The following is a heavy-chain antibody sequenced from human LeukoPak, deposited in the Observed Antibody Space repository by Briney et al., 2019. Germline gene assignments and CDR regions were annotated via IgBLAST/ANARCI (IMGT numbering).Heavy chain of an antibody. J-gene: IGHJ5*02. Sequence: PSETLSLTCSVSGGSISNYYWSWIRQPPGKGLEWIGYIYYSGITNYNPSLKSRVTISVDTSKNQFSLKLSSVTAADTAVYYCARENLVGATTFPWFDPWGQGTLVTVSS. V-gene: IGHV4-59*01. CDR3: ARENLVGATTFPWFDP. CDR1: GGSISNYY. D-gene: IGHD1-26*01. CDR2: IYYSGIT.